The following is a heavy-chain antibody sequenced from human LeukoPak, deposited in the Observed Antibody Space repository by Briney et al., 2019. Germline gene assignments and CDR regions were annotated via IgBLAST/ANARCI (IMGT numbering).Heavy chain of an antibody. CDR1: GFTFSSYA. Sequence: PGGSLRLSCAASGFTFSSYAMSWVRQAPGKGLEWVSAISGRGGSTYYADSVKGRFTISRDNSKNTLYLQMNSLRAEDTALYYCEKGSTTVTWSSFAYWGQGTLVTVSS. CDR3: EKGSTTVTWSSFAY. J-gene: IGHJ4*02. D-gene: IGHD4-17*01. CDR2: ISGRGGST. V-gene: IGHV3-23*01.